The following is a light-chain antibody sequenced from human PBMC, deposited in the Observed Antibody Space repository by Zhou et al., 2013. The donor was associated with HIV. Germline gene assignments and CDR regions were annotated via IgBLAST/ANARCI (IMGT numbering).Light chain of an antibody. J-gene: IGKJ1*01. V-gene: IGKV3-20*01. CDR2: DIS. CDR3: QDYGSSRT. Sequence: EIVLTQSPGTLSLSPGERGTLSCRASQSVSSSHLAWYQQKPGQAPRLLIYDISNRATGVPDRFSGSGSGTDFTLTINKLEPEDFAVYYCQDYGSSRTFGQGTKVEIK. CDR1: QSVSSSH.